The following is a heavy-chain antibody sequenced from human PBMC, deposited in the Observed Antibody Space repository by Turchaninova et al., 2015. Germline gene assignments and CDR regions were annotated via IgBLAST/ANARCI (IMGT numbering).Heavy chain of an antibody. CDR1: GYSISSGYF. V-gene: IGHV4-38-2*01. Sequence: QVQLQESGPGLLKPSETLSLTFAVSGYSISSGYFWVWLRQPPGKGLELIWNIYHPGSTYYNPPLKSRVTIPVDTSKNKFSLKLSSVTAADTAVYYCARRPYYYYYMDVWGKGTTVTVSS. D-gene: IGHD6-6*01. CDR2: IYHPGST. CDR3: ARRPYYYYYMDV. J-gene: IGHJ6*03.